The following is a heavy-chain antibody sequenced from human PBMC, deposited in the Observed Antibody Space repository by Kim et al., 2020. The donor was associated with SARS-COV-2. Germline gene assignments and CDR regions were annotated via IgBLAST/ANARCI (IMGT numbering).Heavy chain of an antibody. D-gene: IGHD6-13*01. CDR1: GFTFDDYG. V-gene: IGHV3-20*01. CDR3: ARFDGTLDAFDI. CDR2: INWNGGST. J-gene: IGHJ3*02. Sequence: GGSLRLSCAASGFTFDDYGMSWVRQAPGKGLEWVSGINWNGGSTGYADSVKGRFTISRDNAKNSLYLQMNSLRAEDTALYHCARFDGTLDAFDIWGQGTMVTVSS.